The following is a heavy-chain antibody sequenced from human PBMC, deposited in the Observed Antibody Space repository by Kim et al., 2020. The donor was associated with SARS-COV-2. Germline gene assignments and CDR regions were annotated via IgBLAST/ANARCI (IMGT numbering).Heavy chain of an antibody. CDR1: GFTFSSSA. J-gene: IGHJ5*01. CDR3: AKDHSMGS. D-gene: IGHD4-4*01. Sequence: GGSLRLSCAASGFTFSSSAMTWVRQAPGKGLEWVSVISPTGGTTHYADSVKGRFTISRDTSKNTLYMQINSLRAEDTAIYYCAKDHSMGSWGQGTLVTVS. V-gene: IGHV3-23*01. CDR2: ISPTGGTT.